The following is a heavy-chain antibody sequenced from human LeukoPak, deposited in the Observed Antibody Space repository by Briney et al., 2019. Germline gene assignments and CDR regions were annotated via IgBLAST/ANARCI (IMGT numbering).Heavy chain of an antibody. CDR2: ISSNGGST. J-gene: IGHJ6*03. D-gene: IGHD5-12*01. CDR3: ARSGYSGRVYYMDV. CDR1: GFTFSSYV. V-gene: IGHV3-64*01. Sequence: GGSLRLSCAASGFTFSSYVMHWVRQAPGKGLEYVSAISSNGGSTYYAKSVKGRFSVSRDNSKNTLYLQMGSLRAEDMAVYYCARSGYSGRVYYMDVWGKGTTVTISS.